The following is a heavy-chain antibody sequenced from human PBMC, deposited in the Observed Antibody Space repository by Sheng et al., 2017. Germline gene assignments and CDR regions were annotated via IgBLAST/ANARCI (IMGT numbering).Heavy chain of an antibody. Sequence: QVQLVQSGAEVKKPGSSVKVSCKASGGTFSSYAISWVRQAPGQGLEWMGGIIPIFGTANYAQKFQGRVTITTDESTSTAYMELSSLRSEDTAVYYCARDRDYYDFWSGGYYYYMDVWGKGTTVTVSS. J-gene: IGHJ6*03. CDR3: ARDRDYYDFWSGGYYYYMDV. CDR2: IIPIFGTA. V-gene: IGHV1-69*05. D-gene: IGHD3-3*01. CDR1: GGTFSSYA.